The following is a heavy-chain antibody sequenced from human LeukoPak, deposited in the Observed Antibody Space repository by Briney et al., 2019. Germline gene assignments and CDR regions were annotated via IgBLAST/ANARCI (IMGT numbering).Heavy chain of an antibody. V-gene: IGHV3-23*01. J-gene: IGHJ4*02. Sequence: GGSLRLSCAASGFTFSSYAMSWVRQAPGKGLEWVSAISGSGGSTYYADSVKGRFTISRDNSKNTLYLQMNSLRAEDTAVYYCAKDPRIAVALYYFDYWGQGTLVSVSS. CDR1: GFTFSSYA. D-gene: IGHD6-19*01. CDR2: ISGSGGST. CDR3: AKDPRIAVALYYFDY.